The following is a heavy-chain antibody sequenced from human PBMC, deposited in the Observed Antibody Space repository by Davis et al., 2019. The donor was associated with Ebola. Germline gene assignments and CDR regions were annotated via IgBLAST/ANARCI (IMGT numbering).Heavy chain of an antibody. Sequence: ASVKVSCKVSGHPVNQLSIHWIRQRRTNGLEWLGGFDPEYGERYYAQELQGRLTVTEDTSTNTVHMELTNLKSEDTAVYYCATDSREVDLSKANSYFFYYAFSVWGQGTTVTVSS. CDR3: ATDSREVDLSKANSYFFYYAFSV. D-gene: IGHD3-10*01. V-gene: IGHV1-24*01. J-gene: IGHJ6*02. CDR2: FDPEYGER. CDR1: GHPVNQLS.